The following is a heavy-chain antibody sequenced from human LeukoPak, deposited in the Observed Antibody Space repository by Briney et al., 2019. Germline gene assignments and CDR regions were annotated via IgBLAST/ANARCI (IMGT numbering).Heavy chain of an antibody. CDR1: GGTFSSYA. D-gene: IGHD2-15*01. CDR3: AKGVYCSGGSCPLPNWFDP. CDR2: LFPIFGTA. Sequence: GSTVKVSCKASGGTFSSYAISWVRQAPGQGREWMGGLFPIFGTANYAQKFQGRVTITADESTSTAYMELSSLRSEDTAVYYCAKGVYCSGGSCPLPNWFDPWGQGTLVTVSS. J-gene: IGHJ5*02. V-gene: IGHV1-69*01.